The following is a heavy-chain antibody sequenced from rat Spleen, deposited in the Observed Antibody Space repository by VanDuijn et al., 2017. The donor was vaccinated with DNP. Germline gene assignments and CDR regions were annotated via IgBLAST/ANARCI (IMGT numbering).Heavy chain of an antibody. D-gene: IGHD4-3*01. V-gene: IGHV5-22*01. J-gene: IGHJ2*01. Sequence: EVQLVESEGGLVQPGGSLKLSCAASGFTFSNYYMAWIRQAPTMGLEWVAYIRYDGGSTKYGDSVKGRFTISRDNAKNTLYLQMSSLRSEDMATYYCARWNSGHFDYWGQGVMVPVSS. CDR1: GFTFSNYY. CDR2: IRYDGGST. CDR3: ARWNSGHFDY.